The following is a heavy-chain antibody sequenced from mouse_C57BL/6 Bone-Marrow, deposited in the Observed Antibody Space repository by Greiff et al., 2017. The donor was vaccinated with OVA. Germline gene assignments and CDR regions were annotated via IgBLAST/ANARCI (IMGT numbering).Heavy chain of an antibody. V-gene: IGHV5-17*01. CDR1: GFTFSDYG. J-gene: IGHJ4*01. D-gene: IGHD1-1*01. Sequence: EVQVVESGGGLVKPGGSLKLSCAASGFTFSDYGMHWVRQAPEKGLEWVAYISSGSSTIYYADTVKGRFTISRDNAKNTLFLQMTSLRSEDTAMYYCARGPYYYGSSFYAMDYWGQGTSVTVSS. CDR3: ARGPYYYGSSFYAMDY. CDR2: ISSGSSTI.